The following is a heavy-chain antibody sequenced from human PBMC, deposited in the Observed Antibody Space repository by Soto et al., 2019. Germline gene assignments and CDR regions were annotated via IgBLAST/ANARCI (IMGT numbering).Heavy chain of an antibody. CDR1: GFTFGDYA. CDR3: AKDMTSSSWRSGAFDI. Sequence: APRHSYGGSGFTFGDYAIHWGRQAPGKGLEWVSGISWNSGSIGYADSVKGRFTISRDNAKNSLYLQMNSLRAEDTALYYCAKDMTSSSWRSGAFDIWGQGTMVTVSS. CDR2: ISWNSGSI. D-gene: IGHD6-13*01. J-gene: IGHJ3*02. V-gene: IGHV3-9*01.